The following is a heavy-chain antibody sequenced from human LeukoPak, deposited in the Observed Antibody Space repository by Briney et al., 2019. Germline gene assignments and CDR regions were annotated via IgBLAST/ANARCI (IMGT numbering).Heavy chain of an antibody. J-gene: IGHJ4*02. V-gene: IGHV3-21*01. D-gene: IGHD6-13*01. CDR1: GFTFSSYS. CDR2: ISSSSSYI. Sequence: GGSLRLSCAASGFTFSSYSMNWVRQAPGKGLEWVSSISSSSSYIYYADSVKGRFTISRDNAKNSLYLQMNSLRAEDTVVYYCARSPSIAAAGYDYWSQGTLVTVSS. CDR3: ARSPSIAAAGYDY.